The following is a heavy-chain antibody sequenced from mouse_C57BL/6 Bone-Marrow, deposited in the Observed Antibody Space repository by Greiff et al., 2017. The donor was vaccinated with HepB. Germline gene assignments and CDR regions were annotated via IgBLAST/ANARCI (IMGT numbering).Heavy chain of an antibody. J-gene: IGHJ4*01. Sequence: VKLQQPGAELVKPGASVKVSCKASGYTFTSYWMHWVKQRPGQGLEWIGRIHPSDSDTNYNQKFKGKATLTVDKSSSTAYMQLSSLTSEDSAVYYCAIGGGYLLLYYYAMDYWGQGTSVTVSS. CDR2: IHPSDSDT. V-gene: IGHV1-74*01. D-gene: IGHD5-1*01. CDR3: AIGGGYLLLYYYAMDY. CDR1: GYTFTSYW.